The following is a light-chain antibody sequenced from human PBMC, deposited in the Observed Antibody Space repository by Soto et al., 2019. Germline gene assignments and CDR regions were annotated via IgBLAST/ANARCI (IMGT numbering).Light chain of an antibody. CDR2: DNN. V-gene: IGLV1-51*01. J-gene: IGLJ3*02. Sequence: QSVLTQPPSVSAAPGQKVTISCSGSSSNIGNNYVSWYQQLPGTAPKLLIYDNNKRPSGIPDRFSGSKSGTSATLGITGLPAWDEADYYCGTWDSSLSAVFGGGTKLTVL. CDR1: SSNIGNNY. CDR3: GTWDSSLSAV.